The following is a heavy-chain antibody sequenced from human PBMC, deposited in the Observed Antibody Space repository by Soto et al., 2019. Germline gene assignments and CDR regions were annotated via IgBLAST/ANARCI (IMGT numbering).Heavy chain of an antibody. D-gene: IGHD3-3*01. CDR2: IYWDDDK. CDR1: GFSLSTSGVG. CDR3: AHRHLALWSGSQWGWFDR. J-gene: IGHJ5*02. V-gene: IGHV2-5*02. Sequence: QITLKESGPTLVKPTQTLTLTCTFSGFSLSTSGVGVGWIRQPPGTALEWHALIYWDDDKRYSPSLKSTLTITKDTSNNQVVLTITNMDPVDTATYCCAHRHLALWSGSQWGWFDRSGEGTLVIVSS.